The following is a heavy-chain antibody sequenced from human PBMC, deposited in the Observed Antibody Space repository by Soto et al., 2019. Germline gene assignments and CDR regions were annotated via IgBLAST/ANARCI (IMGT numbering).Heavy chain of an antibody. Sequence: QVQLQQWGAGLLKPSETLSLTCAVYGGSFSGYYWSWIRQPPGKGLEWIGEINPRGSTNYNPSLKSRVTISVDPSKNQFSLKLSSVTAADTAVYYCARGASIAAAGLGVYWGQGTLVTVSS. D-gene: IGHD6-13*01. CDR3: ARGASIAAAGLGVY. CDR1: GGSFSGYY. CDR2: INPRGST. V-gene: IGHV4-34*01. J-gene: IGHJ4*02.